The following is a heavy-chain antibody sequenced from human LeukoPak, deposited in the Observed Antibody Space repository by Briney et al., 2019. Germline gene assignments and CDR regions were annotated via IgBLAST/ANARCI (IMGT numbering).Heavy chain of an antibody. J-gene: IGHJ6*03. Sequence: ASAKVSCKASGYTFTDYYMHWVRQAPGQGLEWMGWINPNSGGTNYAQKFQGRVTMTRDTSISTAYMELSRLRSDDTAVYYCARVDYGDYKWYYSYYMDVWGKGTTVTVSS. CDR2: INPNSGGT. D-gene: IGHD4-17*01. V-gene: IGHV1-2*02. CDR3: ARVDYGDYKWYYSYYMDV. CDR1: GYTFTDYY.